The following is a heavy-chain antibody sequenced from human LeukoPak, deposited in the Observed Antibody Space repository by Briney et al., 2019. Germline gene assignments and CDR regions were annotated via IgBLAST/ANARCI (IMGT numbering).Heavy chain of an antibody. V-gene: IGHV4-31*03. CDR3: AREAISIAAAVDY. J-gene: IGHJ4*02. Sequence: SETLSLTCTVSGGSISSGGYYWSWIRQHPGKGLEWIGYIYYSRSTYYNPSLKSRVTISVDTSKNQFSLKLSSVTAADTAVYYCAREAISIAAAVDYWGQGTLVTVSS. CDR2: IYYSRST. CDR1: GGSISSGGYY. D-gene: IGHD6-13*01.